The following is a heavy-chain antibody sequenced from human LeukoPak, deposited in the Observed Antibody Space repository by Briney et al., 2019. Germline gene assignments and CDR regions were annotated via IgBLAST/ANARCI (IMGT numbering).Heavy chain of an antibody. J-gene: IGHJ2*01. V-gene: IGHV4-31*11. CDR2: IYYSGST. CDR3: ARVKVVTTSQYFDL. CDR1: GGSFSGYY. D-gene: IGHD2-21*02. Sequence: SETLSLTCAVYGGSFSGYYWSWIRQYPGKGLEWLGYIYYSGSTYYNPSLKSRLTMSLDASENQFSLKLSSVTAADTAVYYCARVKVVTTSQYFDLWGRGTLVTVSS.